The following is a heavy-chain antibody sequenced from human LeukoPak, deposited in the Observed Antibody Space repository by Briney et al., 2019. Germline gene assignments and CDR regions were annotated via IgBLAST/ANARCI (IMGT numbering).Heavy chain of an antibody. D-gene: IGHD6-13*01. CDR2: IYHSGNT. CDR3: ARETSSSLNGIDD. Sequence: PSETLSLTCAVSGGSVSSSYWWSWVRQPPGKGLEWIGEIYHSGNTNYNPSLKSRVTISLDNSKNQFSLKLSSVTAADTAVYYCARETSSSLNGIDDWGQGALVTVSS. J-gene: IGHJ4*02. CDR1: GGSVSSSYW. V-gene: IGHV4-4*02.